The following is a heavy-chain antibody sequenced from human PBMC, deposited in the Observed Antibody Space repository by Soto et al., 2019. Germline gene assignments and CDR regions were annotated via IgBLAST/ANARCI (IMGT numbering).Heavy chain of an antibody. J-gene: IGHJ4*02. CDR2: IYHSGST. D-gene: IGHD7-27*01. CDR3: ARRGAWGYYFDV. Sequence: QLQLQESGSGLVKPSQTLSLTCAVSGDSLTSGPYSWSWIRQPPGKGLEWIGYIYHSGSTYYTPSLRSRVFISVDRSKNQFSLHLSSVTAADTAMYFCARRGAWGYYFDVWGQGALVTVAS. CDR1: GDSLTSGPYS. V-gene: IGHV4-30-2*01.